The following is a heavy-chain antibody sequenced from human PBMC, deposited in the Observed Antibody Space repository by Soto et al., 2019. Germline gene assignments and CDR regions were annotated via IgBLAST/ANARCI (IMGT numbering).Heavy chain of an antibody. Sequence: QLQLQESGPGLVKPSETLSLTCTVSGGSISSSSYYWGWIRQPPGKGLEWIGSIYYSGSTYYNPSLKRRVTISVDTSKNQFSLKLSSVTAADTAVYYCARHEGYCSGGSCYANYWGQGTLVTVSS. CDR1: GGSISSSSYY. D-gene: IGHD2-15*01. V-gene: IGHV4-39*01. CDR2: IYYSGST. CDR3: ARHEGYCSGGSCYANY. J-gene: IGHJ4*02.